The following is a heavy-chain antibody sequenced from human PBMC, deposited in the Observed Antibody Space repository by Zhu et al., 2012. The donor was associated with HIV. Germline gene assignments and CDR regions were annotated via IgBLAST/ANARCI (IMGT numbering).Heavy chain of an antibody. D-gene: IGHD6-19*01. CDR2: ISRDGSDT. V-gene: IGHV3-74*01. CDR3: SREAVTAEFFDY. Sequence: EVRLMESGGGSVQPGGSLRLSCAASGFTFSTNWMHWVRQTPGKGLVWVSRISRDGSDTYYADSVKGRFTVSRDNAKNTLYLQMNSLRVEDTALYYCSREAVTAEFFDYWGQGALVTVSS. J-gene: IGHJ4*02. CDR1: GFTFSTNW.